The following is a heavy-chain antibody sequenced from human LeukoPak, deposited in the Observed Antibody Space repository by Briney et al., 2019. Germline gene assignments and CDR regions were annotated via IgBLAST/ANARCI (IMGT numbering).Heavy chain of an antibody. CDR1: GYTFTIYD. CDR2: IIPIFDTA. J-gene: IGHJ4*02. CDR3: ARDLLGSATSYSSGAWDY. V-gene: IGHV1-69*13. D-gene: IGHD3-9*01. Sequence: ASVKVSCKASGYTFTIYDINWVRQATGQGLEWMGGIIPIFDTADNAQKFQGRLTITADESTSTAYMELSSLKAEDTAVYYCARDLLGSATSYSSGAWDYWGQGTLVTVSS.